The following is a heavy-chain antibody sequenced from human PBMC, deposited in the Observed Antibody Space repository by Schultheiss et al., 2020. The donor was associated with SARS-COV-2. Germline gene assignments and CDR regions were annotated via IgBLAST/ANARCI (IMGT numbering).Heavy chain of an antibody. D-gene: IGHD3-3*01. Sequence: GSLRLSCAVYGGSFSGYYWSWIRQPPGKGLEWIGEINHSGSTNYNPSLKSRVTISVDTSKNQFSLKLSSVTAADTAVYYCARVPFRFLEWSRWPRHFDYWGQGTLVTVSS. CDR2: INHSGST. V-gene: IGHV4-34*01. CDR1: GGSFSGYY. CDR3: ARVPFRFLEWSRWPRHFDY. J-gene: IGHJ4*02.